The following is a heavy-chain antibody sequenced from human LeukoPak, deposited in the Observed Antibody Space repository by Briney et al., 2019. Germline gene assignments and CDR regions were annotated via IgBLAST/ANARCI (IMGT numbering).Heavy chain of an antibody. CDR2: ISYDGNNK. J-gene: IGHJ4*02. V-gene: IGHV3-30*03. CDR1: GFTFSNYG. Sequence: PGGSLRLSCAASGFTFSNYGMHWVRQAPGKGLEWVAVISYDGNNKYYADSVKGRFTISRDNSKNTLFLQLNSLRAEDTAVYYCARDRSTTHFDYWGQGTLVTVSS. CDR3: ARDRSTTHFDY. D-gene: IGHD5/OR15-5a*01.